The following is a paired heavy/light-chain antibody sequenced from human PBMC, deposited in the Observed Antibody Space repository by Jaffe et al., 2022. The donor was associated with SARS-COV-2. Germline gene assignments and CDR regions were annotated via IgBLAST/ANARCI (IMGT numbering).Heavy chain of an antibody. J-gene: IGHJ4*02. CDR1: GGSISSGTYH. Sequence: QLQLQESGPGLVKPSEPLSLTCTVSGGSISSGTYHWGWIRQPPGKGLEWIGSVYYSGTTYYNPSLKSRITISLDTSKNQFSLKFNSVTAADTAVYYCARRGDYWGQGTLVTVSS. V-gene: IGHV4-39*01. CDR3: ARRGDY. CDR2: VYYSGTT.
Light chain of an antibody. CDR3: LLYYSGPRV. Sequence: QAVVTQEPSLTVSPGGTVTLTCGSSTGAVTRGHYPYWFQQKPGQAPRSLIYDTSDKNSWTPARFSASLLGGKAALTLSGAQPEDEAEYYCLLYYSGPRVFGGGTKLTVL. J-gene: IGLJ3*02. CDR2: DTS. V-gene: IGLV7-46*01. CDR1: TGAVTRGHY.